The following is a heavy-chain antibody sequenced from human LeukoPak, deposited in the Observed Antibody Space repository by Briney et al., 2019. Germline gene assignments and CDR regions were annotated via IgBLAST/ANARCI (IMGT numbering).Heavy chain of an antibody. J-gene: IGHJ6*02. V-gene: IGHV4-61*02. CDR3: ASDIVGATWRYYYYGMDV. CDR2: IYTSGST. CDR1: GGSISSGSYY. D-gene: IGHD1-26*01. Sequence: SQTLSLTCTVSGGSISSGSYYWSWIRQPAGKGLEWIGRIYTSGSTNCNPSLKSRVTISVDTSKNQFSLKLSSVTAADTAVYYCASDIVGATWRYYYYGMDVWGQGTTVTVSS.